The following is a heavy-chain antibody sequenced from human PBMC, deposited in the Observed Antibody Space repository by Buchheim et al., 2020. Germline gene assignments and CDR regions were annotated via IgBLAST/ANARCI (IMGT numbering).Heavy chain of an antibody. D-gene: IGHD1-26*01. CDR2: INSDGSST. V-gene: IGHV3-74*03. J-gene: IGHJ4*02. Sequence: EVQLVESGGGLVQPGGSLRLSCAASGFTFSDYGMNWVRQAPGKGLVWVSHINSDGSSTTYADSVKGRFTISRDNAKHTLYLQMNSLRSEDTAVYYCARVISGSYWGLTNYWGQGTL. CDR3: ARVISGSYWGLTNY. CDR1: GFTFSDYG.